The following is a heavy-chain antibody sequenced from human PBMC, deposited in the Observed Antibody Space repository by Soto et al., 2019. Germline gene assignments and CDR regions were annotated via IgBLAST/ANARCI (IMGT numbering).Heavy chain of an antibody. V-gene: IGHV5-51*01. Sequence: GESLKISCKASGYGFTSYWIGWVRQLPGKGLEWMGVIYPDDSNTIYSPSFQGQVTISADKSITTAYLDWSSLGASDTAMYYCARQDGYYRSYYYGMDVWGQGTSVTVSS. D-gene: IGHD1-1*01. CDR1: GYGFTSYW. CDR2: IYPDDSNT. CDR3: ARQDGYYRSYYYGMDV. J-gene: IGHJ6*02.